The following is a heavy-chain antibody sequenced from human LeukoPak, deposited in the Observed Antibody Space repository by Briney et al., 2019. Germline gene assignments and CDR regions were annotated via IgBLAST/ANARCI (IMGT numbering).Heavy chain of an antibody. J-gene: IGHJ6*03. CDR2: INPNSGRT. V-gene: IGHV1-2*02. D-gene: IGHD1-26*01. Sequence: GASVKVSCKASGYTFTSYDINWVRQAPGQGLEWMGWINPNSGRTNYAQKFQGRVTMTRDTSIITTYMELSRLTSDDTAVYYCARGQGLVGPTSDYYYMDVWGKGTTVTVSS. CDR3: ARGQGLVGPTSDYYYMDV. CDR1: GYTFTSYD.